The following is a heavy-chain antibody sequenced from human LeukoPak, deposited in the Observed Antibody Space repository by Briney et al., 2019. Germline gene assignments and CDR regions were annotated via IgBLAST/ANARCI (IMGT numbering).Heavy chain of an antibody. CDR3: ARRTPGYCSGGSCYGFQH. CDR2: ISSNGGST. D-gene: IGHD2-15*01. V-gene: IGHV3-64*01. J-gene: IGHJ1*01. CDR1: GFTFSSYA. Sequence: GGSLRLSCAASGFTFSSYAMHWVRQAPGKGLEYVSAISSNGGSTYYANSVKGRFTISRDNSKNTLYLQMGSLRAEDMAVYYCARRTPGYCSGGSCYGFQHWGQGTLVTVSS.